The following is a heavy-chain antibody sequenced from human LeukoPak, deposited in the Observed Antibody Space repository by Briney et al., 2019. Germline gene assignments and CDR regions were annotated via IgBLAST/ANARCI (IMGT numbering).Heavy chain of an antibody. CDR1: GGSFSGYY. CDR3: ARGRPVLMVYAPRDAFDI. J-gene: IGHJ3*02. Sequence: SETLSLTCAVYGGSFSGYYWSWLRQPPGKGLEWIGEINHSGSTNYNPSLKSRVTISVDTSKNQFSLKLSSVTAADTAVYYCARGRPVLMVYAPRDAFDIWGQGTMVTVSS. CDR2: INHSGST. D-gene: IGHD2-8*01. V-gene: IGHV4-34*01.